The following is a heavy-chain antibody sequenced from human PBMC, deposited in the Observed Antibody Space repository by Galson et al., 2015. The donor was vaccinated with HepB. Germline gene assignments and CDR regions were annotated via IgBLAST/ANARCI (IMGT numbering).Heavy chain of an antibody. Sequence: SLRLSCAASGFTFSSYAMGWVRQAPGKGLEYVSAMSGNTGDTYYADSVKGRFTISRDNSKNTLYLQMNSLRAEDTAVYYCAKRGPGYCSSTTCHKSFDYWGQGTQVTVAS. J-gene: IGHJ4*02. V-gene: IGHV3-23*01. D-gene: IGHD2-2*02. CDR3: AKRGPGYCSSTTCHKSFDY. CDR2: MSGNTGDT. CDR1: GFTFSSYA.